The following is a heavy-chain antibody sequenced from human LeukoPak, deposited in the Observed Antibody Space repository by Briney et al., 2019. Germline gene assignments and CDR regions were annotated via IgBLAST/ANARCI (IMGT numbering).Heavy chain of an antibody. J-gene: IGHJ4*02. Sequence: PGGSLRLSCAASGFTFSSYSMNWVRQAPGKGREWVTYISSSSSTIYYADSVKGRFTISRDNAKNSLYLQMNSLRAEDTAVYYCARDRRRGPVDSSGYPFDYWGQGTLVTVSS. CDR3: ARDRRRGPVDSSGYPFDY. CDR2: ISSSSSTI. CDR1: GFTFSSYS. D-gene: IGHD3-22*01. V-gene: IGHV3-48*04.